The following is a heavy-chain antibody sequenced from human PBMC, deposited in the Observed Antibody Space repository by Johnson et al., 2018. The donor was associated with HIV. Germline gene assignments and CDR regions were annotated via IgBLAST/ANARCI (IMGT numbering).Heavy chain of an antibody. CDR3: TTGPIAARRGAFDI. CDR1: GFTFSNAW. CDR2: IKSKTDGGTT. V-gene: IGHV3-15*01. J-gene: IGHJ3*02. D-gene: IGHD6-13*01. Sequence: EVQLVESGGGLVKPGGSLRLSCAASGFTFSNAWMSWVRQAPGKGLEWVGRIKSKTDGGTTDYAAPVKGRFTISRDDSKNTLYLQMNSLKTEDTAVDSCTTGPIAARRGAFDIWGQGTMVTVSS.